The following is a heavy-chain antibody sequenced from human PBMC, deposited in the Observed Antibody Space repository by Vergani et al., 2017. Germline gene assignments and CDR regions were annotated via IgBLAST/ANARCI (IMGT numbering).Heavy chain of an antibody. CDR1: GFTFSSYG. CDR2: IWYDGSNK. D-gene: IGHD6-6*01. CDR3: ARDRFEAARPLDY. J-gene: IGHJ4*02. Sequence: QVQLVESGGGVVQPGRSLRLSCAASGFTFSSYGMNWVRQAPGKGLEWVAVIWYDGSNKYYADSVKGRFTISRTNSKNTLYLQMNSLRAEDTAVYYCARDRFEAARPLDYWGQGTLVTVSS. V-gene: IGHV3-33*01.